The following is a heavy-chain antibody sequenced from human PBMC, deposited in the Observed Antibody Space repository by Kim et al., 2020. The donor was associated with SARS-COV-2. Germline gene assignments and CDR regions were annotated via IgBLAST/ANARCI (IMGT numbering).Heavy chain of an antibody. Sequence: YPGAVKDRFTIARENAKNSLYLQMNSRRAGDTAVYYCARGYSSSWYWAFDIWGQGTMVTVSS. CDR3: ARGYSSSWYWAFDI. J-gene: IGHJ3*02. V-gene: IGHV3-13*01. D-gene: IGHD6-13*01.